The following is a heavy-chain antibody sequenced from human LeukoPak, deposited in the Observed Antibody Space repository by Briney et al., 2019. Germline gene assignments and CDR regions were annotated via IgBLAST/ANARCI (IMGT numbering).Heavy chain of an antibody. Sequence: GGSLRLSCAASGFTFSSYWRHWVRQAPGKGLEWVSGISGSGGSTYYADSVKGRFTISRDNYKNTLFLQMNSLRAEDRAVYYCAKDSLRTVPKASFDYWGQGTLVTVSS. J-gene: IGHJ4*02. D-gene: IGHD2-2*01. V-gene: IGHV3-23*01. CDR3: AKDSLRTVPKASFDY. CDR1: GFTFSSYW. CDR2: ISGSGGST.